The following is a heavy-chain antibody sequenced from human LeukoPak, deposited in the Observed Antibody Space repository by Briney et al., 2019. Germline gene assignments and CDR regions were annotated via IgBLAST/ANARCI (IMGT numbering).Heavy chain of an antibody. CDR1: GYTFTGYY. J-gene: IGHJ4*02. D-gene: IGHD3-22*01. CDR2: INPNSGGT. V-gene: IGHV1-2*04. CDR3: ARGPYYYDSSGYLTF. Sequence: ASVKVSCKASGYTFTGYYMHWVRQAPGQWLEWMGWINPNSGGTNYAQKFQGWVTMTRDTSISTAYMELSRLRSDDTAVYYCARGPYYYDSSGYLTFWGQGTLVTVSS.